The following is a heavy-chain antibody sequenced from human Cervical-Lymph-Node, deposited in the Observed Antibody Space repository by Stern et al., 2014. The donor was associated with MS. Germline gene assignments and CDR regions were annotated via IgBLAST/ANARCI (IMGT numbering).Heavy chain of an antibody. CDR2: IRQDGYDK. Sequence: EVQLVESGGGLVQPGGSLRLSCVASGFSFGTSWMSWVRQPPGRGLEWVANIRQDGYDKFYVDSVKGRFTISRDNARNSLYLQMNSLTVADTAVYYCARDRRAFLDYWGQGILVTVSS. J-gene: IGHJ4*02. CDR3: ARDRRAFLDY. D-gene: IGHD2/OR15-2a*01. V-gene: IGHV3-7*01. CDR1: GFSFGTSW.